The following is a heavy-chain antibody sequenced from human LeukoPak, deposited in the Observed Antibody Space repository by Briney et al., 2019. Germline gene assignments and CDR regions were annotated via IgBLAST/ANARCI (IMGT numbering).Heavy chain of an antibody. CDR3: ARDAERIRATDGFDI. V-gene: IGHV3-66*01. D-gene: IGHD3-10*01. J-gene: IGHJ3*02. CDR1: GFTVRTNY. Sequence: GGSLRLSCAASGFTVRTNYMTWVRQAPGKGLEWVSNIFSDGNTYYADSVKGRFTISRDNSKNTVYLEMNTLRPEDTAVYYCARDAERIRATDGFDIWGQGTMVTVSS. CDR2: IFSDGNT.